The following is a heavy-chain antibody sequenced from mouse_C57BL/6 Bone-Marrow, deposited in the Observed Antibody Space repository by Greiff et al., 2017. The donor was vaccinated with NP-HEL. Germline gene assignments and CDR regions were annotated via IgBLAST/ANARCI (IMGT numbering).Heavy chain of an antibody. CDR1: GYAFTNYL. D-gene: IGHD2-4*01. J-gene: IGHJ3*01. CDR2: INPGSGGN. V-gene: IGHV1-54*01. CDR3: ARGGIYYDYAWFAY. Sequence: VMLVESGAELVRPGTSVKVSCKASGYAFTNYLIEWVKQRPGQGLEWIGVINPGSGGNTYNEQFKGKATLTADKSSSTAYMQLSSLTSEDSAVYFGARGGIYYDYAWFAYWGQGTLVTVSA.